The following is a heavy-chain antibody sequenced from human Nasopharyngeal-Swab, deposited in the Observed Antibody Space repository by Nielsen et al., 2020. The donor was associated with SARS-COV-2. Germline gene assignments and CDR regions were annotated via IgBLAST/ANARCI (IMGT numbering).Heavy chain of an antibody. Sequence: PCAASGFTFSDYYMSWIRKAPGKGLEWVSYFSSSVSTIYYADSVKGRFTISRDNAKNSLYLQVTSLRAEDTAVYYCARDCSSTSSETHYYYYGMDVWGQGTTVTVSS. D-gene: IGHD2-2*01. J-gene: IGHJ6*02. CDR1: GFTFSDYY. CDR2: FSSSVSTI. CDR3: ARDCSSTSSETHYYYYGMDV. V-gene: IGHV3-11*04.